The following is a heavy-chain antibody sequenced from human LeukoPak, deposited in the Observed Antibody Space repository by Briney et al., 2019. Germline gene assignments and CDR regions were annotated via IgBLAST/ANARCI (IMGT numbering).Heavy chain of an antibody. D-gene: IGHD1-26*01. CDR1: GGSISDFF. CDR3: ARDEDWVDRGAPAL. V-gene: IGHV4-59*01. Sequence: SETLSLTCSVSGGSISDFFRTWVRQPPGKGLEWIGHIYSDGRTEYSPSLKSRLSLAVDTSKHQISLRLRSVTAADTAFYYCARDEDWVDRGAPALWGQGTLVTVSS. J-gene: IGHJ4*02. CDR2: IYSDGRT.